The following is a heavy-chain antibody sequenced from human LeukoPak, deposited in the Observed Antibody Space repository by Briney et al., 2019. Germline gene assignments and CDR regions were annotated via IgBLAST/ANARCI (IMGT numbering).Heavy chain of an antibody. CDR3: ARQRLDLWDPEFAP. Sequence: MASETLSLTCTVSGGSISSSDYYWGWIRQPPGKGLEWIGSIYYGGSTYYNPSLKSRVTISVDTSKNQFSLKLSSVTAADTAVYYCARQRLDLWDPEFAPWGQGTLVTVSS. D-gene: IGHD2/OR15-2a*01. V-gene: IGHV4-39*01. CDR1: GGSISSSDYY. J-gene: IGHJ5*02. CDR2: IYYGGST.